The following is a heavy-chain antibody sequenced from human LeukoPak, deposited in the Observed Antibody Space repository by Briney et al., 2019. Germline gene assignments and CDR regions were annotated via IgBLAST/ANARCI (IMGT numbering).Heavy chain of an antibody. V-gene: IGHV3-33*01. Sequence: GGSLRLSCAASGFTFSSYGMHWVRQAPGKGLEWVAVIWYDGSNKYYADSVKGRFTISRDNSKNTLYLQMNSLRAEDTAVYYCARDGGYGGYDADCWGQGTLVTVSS. CDR3: ARDGGYGGYDADC. D-gene: IGHD5-12*01. J-gene: IGHJ4*02. CDR2: IWYDGSNK. CDR1: GFTFSSYG.